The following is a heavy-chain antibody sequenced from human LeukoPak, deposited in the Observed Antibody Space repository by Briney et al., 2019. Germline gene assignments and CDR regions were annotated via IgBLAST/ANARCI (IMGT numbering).Heavy chain of an antibody. CDR3: AKGYDFWSGWDV. CDR1: GFIFSDYD. J-gene: IGHJ6*04. CDR2: IWYDGSDK. Sequence: GGSLRLSCAASGFIFSDYDIHWVRQAPGKGLEWVALIWYDGSDKFYADSVKGRVTISRDNSKNTVDLQMTSLRAEDTAVYYCAKGYDFWSGWDVWGKGTTVTVSS. D-gene: IGHD3-3*01. V-gene: IGHV3-33*06.